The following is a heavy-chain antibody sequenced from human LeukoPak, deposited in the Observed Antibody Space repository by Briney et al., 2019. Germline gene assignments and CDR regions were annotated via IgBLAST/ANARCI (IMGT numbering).Heavy chain of an antibody. V-gene: IGHV4-59*08. J-gene: IGHJ4*02. CDR2: IYYSGST. CDR1: GGSISSYY. Sequence: PSETLSLTCTVSGGSISSYYWSWIRQPPGKGLEWIGYIYYSGSTNYNPSLKSRVIMSVDTSKNQFSLNLSFVTAADTAVYYCGRHRDGYHFDYWGQGTLVTVSS. CDR3: GRHRDGYHFDY. D-gene: IGHD5-24*01.